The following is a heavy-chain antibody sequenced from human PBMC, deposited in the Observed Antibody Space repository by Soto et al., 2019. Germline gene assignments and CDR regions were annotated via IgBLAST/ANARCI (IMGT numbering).Heavy chain of an antibody. Sequence: PSETLSLTCTVSGGSISSGGYYWSWVPPHPGKGLEWIGYIYNSGSTYYNPPLQSRVTISVDTSKNQFSLKLSSVTAADTAVYYCARDFPDTAMGRDAFDIWGQGTMVTVSS. CDR1: GGSISSGGYY. J-gene: IGHJ3*02. CDR3: ARDFPDTAMGRDAFDI. CDR2: IYNSGST. D-gene: IGHD5-18*01. V-gene: IGHV4-31*03.